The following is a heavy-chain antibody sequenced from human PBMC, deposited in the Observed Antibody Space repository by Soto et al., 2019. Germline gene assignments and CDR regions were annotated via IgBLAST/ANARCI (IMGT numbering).Heavy chain of an antibody. V-gene: IGHV4-39*01. CDR2: TYYTGSA. D-gene: IGHD5-18*01. Sequence: QLQLHESGPGLMKPSETLSLTCTVSGASLSGSRYYWAWIRQAPGKGLEWIGTTYYTGSAYYNPSLKGRIHISVDTSKNHFSLELISVTAADTAVYYCARYAEYSYQQYGSFDYWGQGTLVAVSS. J-gene: IGHJ4*02. CDR1: GASLSGSRYY. CDR3: ARYAEYSYQQYGSFDY.